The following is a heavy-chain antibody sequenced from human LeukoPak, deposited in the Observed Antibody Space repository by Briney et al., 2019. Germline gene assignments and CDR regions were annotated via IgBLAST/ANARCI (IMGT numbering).Heavy chain of an antibody. CDR3: ARHQAVAGPGIHY. CDR1: GYSFAGFW. D-gene: IGHD6-19*01. J-gene: IGHJ4*02. Sequence: RGESSKISCGASGYSFAGFWIGWVGRMLGKGLGWLGVIFLAVFGTSYSPSFQGQVTISADKSINTAYLQWSSLKASDTAIYNCARHQAVAGPGIHYWGQGTVVTVSS. CDR2: IFLAVFGT. V-gene: IGHV5-51*01.